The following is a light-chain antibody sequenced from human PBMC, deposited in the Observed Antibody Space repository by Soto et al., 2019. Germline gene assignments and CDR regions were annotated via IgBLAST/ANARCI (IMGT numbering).Light chain of an antibody. CDR3: SSYTSSSTLV. J-gene: IGLJ1*01. CDR1: SSDVGGYNY. Sequence: QSALTQPASLSGSPGQSITISCTGPSSDVGGYNYVSWYQQHPGKAPKLMIYEVSNRPSGVSNRFSGSKSGNTASLTISGLQAEDEADYYCSSYTSSSTLVFGTGTKLTVL. CDR2: EVS. V-gene: IGLV2-14*01.